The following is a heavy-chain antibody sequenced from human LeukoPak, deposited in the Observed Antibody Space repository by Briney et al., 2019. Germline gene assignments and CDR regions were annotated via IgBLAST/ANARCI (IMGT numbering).Heavy chain of an antibody. D-gene: IGHD3-22*01. Sequence: QTGGSLGLSCAASGFTFSSYAMSWVRQAPGKGLEWVSTLNGVGNSTYYADSVKGRFTISRDSSKNTLYLQMNSLRAEDTAVYFCAKGPMYYYDSSAPYPEYFQHWGQGTLVTVSS. CDR3: AKGPMYYYDSSAPYPEYFQH. CDR2: LNGVGNST. J-gene: IGHJ1*01. V-gene: IGHV3-23*01. CDR1: GFTFSSYA.